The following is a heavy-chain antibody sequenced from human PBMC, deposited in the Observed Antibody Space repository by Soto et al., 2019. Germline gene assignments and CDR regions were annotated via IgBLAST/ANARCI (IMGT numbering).Heavy chain of an antibody. CDR1: GFTFGTYW. Sequence: PGGSLRLSCAASGFTFGTYWMSWVRQAPGKGLEWVATIRQDGSEKHCVDSVKGRFTISRDNAKNSLSLQMNSLGAEDTAVYYCARGWRASSCPYYCDCWGQGTKGTVSS. CDR2: IRQDGSEK. CDR3: ARGWRASSCPYYCDC. J-gene: IGHJ4*02. D-gene: IGHD2-2*01. V-gene: IGHV3-7*01.